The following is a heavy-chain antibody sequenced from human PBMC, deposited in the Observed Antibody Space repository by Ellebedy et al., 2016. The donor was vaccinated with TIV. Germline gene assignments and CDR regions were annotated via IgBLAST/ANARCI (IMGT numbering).Heavy chain of an antibody. D-gene: IGHD2-2*01. V-gene: IGHV1-18*01. J-gene: IGHJ5*02. Sequence: ASVKVSCXASGYTFTSYGISWVRQAPGHGLEWMGWISAYNINTNYAQKLQGRVTMTTDTSTSTAYMELRSLRSDDTAVYYCARDTLVVVVPAAIHKRRFDPWGQGTLVTVSS. CDR3: ARDTLVVVVPAAIHKRRFDP. CDR2: ISAYNINT. CDR1: GYTFTSYG.